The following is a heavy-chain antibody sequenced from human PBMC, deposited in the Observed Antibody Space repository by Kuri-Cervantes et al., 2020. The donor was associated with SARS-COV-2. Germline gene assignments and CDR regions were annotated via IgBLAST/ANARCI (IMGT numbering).Heavy chain of an antibody. J-gene: IGHJ3*02. CDR3: ASHFGGSGSYSVPFDAFDI. V-gene: IGHV4-34*01. Sequence: SETLSLTCAVYGGSFSGYYWSWIRQPPGKGPEWIGEINHSGSTNYNPSLKSRVTVSVDTSKNQFSLKLSSVTAADTAVYYCASHFGGSGSYSVPFDAFDIWGQGTMVTVSS. D-gene: IGHD3-10*01. CDR2: INHSGST. CDR1: GGSFSGYY.